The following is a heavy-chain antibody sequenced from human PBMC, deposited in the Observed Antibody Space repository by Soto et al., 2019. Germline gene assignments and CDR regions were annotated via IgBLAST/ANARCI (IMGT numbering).Heavy chain of an antibody. D-gene: IGHD1-26*01. J-gene: IGHJ6*02. CDR3: ATDKPLRVSSWYYYGMDV. CDR2: INPKGGGT. CDR1: GYTFTNYY. V-gene: IGHV1-46*01. Sequence: ASVKVSCKASGYTFTNYYLHWVRQAPGQGLEWMGGINPKGGGTTYAQKFQGRVTMTEDTSTDTAYMELSSLRSEDTAVYYCATDKPLRVSSWYYYGMDVWGQGTTVTVSS.